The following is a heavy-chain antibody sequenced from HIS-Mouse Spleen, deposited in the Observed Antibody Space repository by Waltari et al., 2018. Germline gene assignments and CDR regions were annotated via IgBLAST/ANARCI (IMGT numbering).Heavy chain of an antibody. J-gene: IGHJ5*02. CDR2: IWYNGSNK. CDR1: GVTFSSYG. CDR3: ARVTLAGGFDP. V-gene: IGHV3-33*01. Sequence: QVQLVESGGGVVQLGRSLRLLCAAAGVTFSSYGRQWRRQAPGKGLEWVAVIWYNGSNKYYADSVKGRFTISRDNSKNTLYLQMNSLRAEDTAVYYCARVTLAGGFDPWGQGTLVTVSS. D-gene: IGHD3-16*01.